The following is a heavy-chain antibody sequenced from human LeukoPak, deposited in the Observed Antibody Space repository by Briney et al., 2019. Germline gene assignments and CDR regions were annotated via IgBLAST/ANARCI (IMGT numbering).Heavy chain of an antibody. CDR3: VRRWNYGIYYHIDV. J-gene: IGHJ6*03. D-gene: IGHD1-7*01. Sequence: SETLSLTCAVYGGSFSNYYWGWIRRSPVKGLEWIGEINGSERTIYNPSLKSRVTISVDTSKNQFSLRLNSVTAADTAIYYCVRRWNYGIYYHIDVWGKGTTVTVSS. V-gene: IGHV4-34*01. CDR1: GGSFSNYY. CDR2: INGSERT.